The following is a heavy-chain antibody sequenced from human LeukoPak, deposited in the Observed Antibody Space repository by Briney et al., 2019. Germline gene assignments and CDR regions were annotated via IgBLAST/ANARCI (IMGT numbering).Heavy chain of an antibody. CDR1: GFTFSYYG. D-gene: IGHD4-23*01. CDR3: AKIGFPTTVLTPGTVW. Sequence: GGSLRLSCAASGFTFSYYGMHWVRQPPGKGLEWVAFIRYTASDKYYADSVKGRFTISRDNSKSTLYLQMSSLRAEDTAVYYCAKIGFPTTVLTPGTVWWGQGTLVTVSS. V-gene: IGHV3-30*02. J-gene: IGHJ4*02. CDR2: IRYTASDK.